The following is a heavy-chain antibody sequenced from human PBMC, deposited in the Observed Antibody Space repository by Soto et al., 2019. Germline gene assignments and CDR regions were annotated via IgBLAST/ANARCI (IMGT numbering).Heavy chain of an antibody. CDR3: ARVGGYGGNSGGAIDY. CDR2: ISYDGSNK. D-gene: IGHD4-17*01. V-gene: IGHV3-30-3*01. CDR1: GFTFSSYA. Sequence: ESGGGVVQPGRSLRLSCAASGFTFSSYAMHWVRQAPGKGLEWVAVISYDGSNKYYADSVKGRFTISRDNSKNTLYLQMNSLRAEDTAVYYCARVGGYGGNSGGAIDYWGQGTLVTVSS. J-gene: IGHJ4*02.